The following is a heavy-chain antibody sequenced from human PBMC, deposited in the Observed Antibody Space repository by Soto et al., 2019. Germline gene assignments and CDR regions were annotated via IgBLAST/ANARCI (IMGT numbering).Heavy chain of an antibody. CDR1: GGSFSGYY. V-gene: IGHV4-34*01. J-gene: IGHJ4*02. CDR3: ARHHGTFDY. Sequence: PSETLSLTCAVYGGSFSGYYWSWIRQPPGKGLEWIGEINHSGSTNYNPSLKSRVTISVDTSKNQFSLKLSSVTAADTAVYYCARHHGTFDYWGQGTLVTVS. CDR2: INHSGST.